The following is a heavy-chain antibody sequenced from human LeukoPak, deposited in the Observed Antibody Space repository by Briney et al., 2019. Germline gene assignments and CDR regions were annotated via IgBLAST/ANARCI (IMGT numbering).Heavy chain of an antibody. V-gene: IGHV4-59*08. Sequence: SETLSLTCTVSGGSISSYYWSWIRQPPGKGVEWIGYIYYSGSTNYNPSLKSRVTISVDTSKSQFSLKLSSVTAADTAVYYCARHRRSSGWSLDAFDIWGQGTMVTVSS. D-gene: IGHD6-19*01. J-gene: IGHJ3*02. CDR2: IYYSGST. CDR1: GGSISSYY. CDR3: ARHRRSSGWSLDAFDI.